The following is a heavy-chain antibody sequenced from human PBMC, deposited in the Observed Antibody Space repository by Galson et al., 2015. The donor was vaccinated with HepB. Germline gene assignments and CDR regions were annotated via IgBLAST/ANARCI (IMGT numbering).Heavy chain of an antibody. CDR3: ARGPYSGGLGGDFDY. D-gene: IGHD1-26*01. Sequence: SLRLSCAASGFTVSSNYMTWVRQPPGKGLEWVSIIYSGGGTDYADSVRGRFTVSRDSSKTTLYLQMNSLRAEDTAGYYCARGPYSGGLGGDFDYWGQGTRVTVSS. V-gene: IGHV3-53*01. J-gene: IGHJ4*02. CDR1: GFTVSSNY. CDR2: IYSGGGT.